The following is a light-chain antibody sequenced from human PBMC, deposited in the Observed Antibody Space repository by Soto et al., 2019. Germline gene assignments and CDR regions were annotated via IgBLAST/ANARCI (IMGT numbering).Light chain of an antibody. CDR2: EVA. CDR3: CSFAGGTTFWL. Sequence: QTVVTQPASVSGSPGQTITISCTGTSSDIGGYDVVSWYQQHPGKAPKLLIYEVAKRPSGVSNRFSGSKSGSTASLTVSGLQAEDEADYHCCSFAGGTTFWLFGGGTKLTGL. V-gene: IGLV2-23*02. J-gene: IGLJ3*02. CDR1: SSDIGGYDV.